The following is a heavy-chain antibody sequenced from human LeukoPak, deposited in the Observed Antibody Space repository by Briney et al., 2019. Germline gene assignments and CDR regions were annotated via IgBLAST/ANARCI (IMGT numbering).Heavy chain of an antibody. CDR1: GGSISSGGYS. J-gene: IGHJ6*02. V-gene: IGHV4-30-2*01. D-gene: IGHD3-22*01. Sequence: SQTLSLTCAVSGGSISSGGYSWSWIRQPPGKGLEWIGYIYHSGSTYYNPSLKSRVTISVDTSKNQFSLKLSSVTAADTAVYYCARGTHYYDSSGYGYYYYGMDVWGQGTTVTVSS. CDR2: IYHSGST. CDR3: ARGTHYYDSSGYGYYYYGMDV.